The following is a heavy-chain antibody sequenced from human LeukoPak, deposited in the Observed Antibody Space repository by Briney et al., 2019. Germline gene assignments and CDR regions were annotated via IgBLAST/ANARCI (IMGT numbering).Heavy chain of an antibody. J-gene: IGHJ2*01. CDR2: IAGNNSPT. CDR3: ARGATRATRHFDV. V-gene: IGHV3-23*01. CDR1: GFTFSSYS. D-gene: IGHD2-2*01. Sequence: GSLRLSCVASGFTFSSYSLAWVRQPPGKGLAWVSIIAGNNSPTFYADSVEGRFTISRDNSKNMGYLQMNSLRVEDSGVYFCARGATRATRHFDVWGRGTLVTVSS.